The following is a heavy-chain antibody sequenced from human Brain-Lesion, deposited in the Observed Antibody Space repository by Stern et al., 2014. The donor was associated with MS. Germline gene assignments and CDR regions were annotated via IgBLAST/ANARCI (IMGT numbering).Heavy chain of an antibody. V-gene: IGHV3-9*01. CDR2: INWNSGSL. CDR3: TKDSGYFSGLFDS. Sequence: EVQLVESGGGLVQPGRSLRLSCAASGFTFDDFAMPWVRQAPGKGLEWVPGINWNSGSLAYADSVKGRFSISRDSAKNSLFLQMNSLRPEDTALYYCTKDSGYFSGLFDSWGQGTLVTVSS. CDR1: GFTFDDFA. J-gene: IGHJ4*02. D-gene: IGHD3-22*01.